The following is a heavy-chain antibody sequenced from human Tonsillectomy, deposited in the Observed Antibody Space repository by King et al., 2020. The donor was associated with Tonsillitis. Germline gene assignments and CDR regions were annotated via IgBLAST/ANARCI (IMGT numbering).Heavy chain of an antibody. J-gene: IGHJ4*02. CDR3: AKDSQRIVVVTAHY. CDR2: SRCSCGST. D-gene: IGHD2-21*02. V-gene: IGHV3-23*04. CDR1: GFTFSSYA. Sequence: VQLVESGGGFVQPGGSLRLSCSASGFTFSSYAKIWVRQASGEGLEWVLASRCSCGSTLYADFVKGRLPISRDNSKNTLYLQMNSLRAEDTAVYYCAKDSQRIVVVTAHYWGQGTLVTVSS.